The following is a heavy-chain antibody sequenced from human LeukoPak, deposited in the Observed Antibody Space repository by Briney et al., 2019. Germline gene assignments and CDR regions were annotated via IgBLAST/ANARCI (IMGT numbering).Heavy chain of an antibody. CDR1: GGSISSYY. V-gene: IGHV4-59*01. J-gene: IGHJ5*02. CDR2: IYYSGST. Sequence: ETLSLTCPVSGGSISSYYWSWIRQPPGKGLEWIGYIYYSGSTNYNPSLKSRVTISVDTSKKQFSLKLSSVTAADTAVYYCARSVYGGQTGSWFDPWGQGTLVTVSS. CDR3: ARSVYGGQTGSWFDP. D-gene: IGHD4-23*01.